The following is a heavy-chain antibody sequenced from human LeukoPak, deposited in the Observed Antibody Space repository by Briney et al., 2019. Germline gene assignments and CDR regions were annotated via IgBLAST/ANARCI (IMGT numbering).Heavy chain of an antibody. V-gene: IGHV3-23*01. CDR3: AKAEWLRRYYFDY. J-gene: IGHJ4*02. CDR2: ISGSGGST. Sequence: PGGSLRLSCAASGFTFSSYWMSWVRQAPGKGLEWVSAISGSGGSTYYADSVKGRFTISRDNSKNTLYLQMNSLRAEDTAVYYCAKAEWLRRYYFDYWGQGTLVTASS. D-gene: IGHD5-12*01. CDR1: GFTFSSYW.